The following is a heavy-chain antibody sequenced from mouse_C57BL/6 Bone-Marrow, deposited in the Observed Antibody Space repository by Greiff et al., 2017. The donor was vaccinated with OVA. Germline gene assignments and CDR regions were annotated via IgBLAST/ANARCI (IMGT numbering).Heavy chain of an antibody. J-gene: IGHJ3*01. Sequence: QVQLQQSDAELVKPGASVKISCKVSGYTFTDHTIHWMKQRPEQGLEWIGYIYPRDGSTKYNEKFKGKATLTADKSSSTAYMQLNSLTSEDSAVYFCARGNLYYGSSYGFAYWGQGTLVTVSA. D-gene: IGHD1-1*01. CDR1: GYTFTDHT. CDR2: IYPRDGST. V-gene: IGHV1-78*01. CDR3: ARGNLYYGSSYGFAY.